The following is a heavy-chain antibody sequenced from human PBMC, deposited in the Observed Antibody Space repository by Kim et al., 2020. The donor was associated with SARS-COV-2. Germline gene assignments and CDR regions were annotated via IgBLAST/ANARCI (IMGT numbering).Heavy chain of an antibody. CDR2: INGNGGTT. CDR3: ARGLADVSSGGDCYSKYFQL. D-gene: IGHD2-21*02. V-gene: IGHV3-20*04. Sequence: GGSLRLSCAASGFTFVDYGMSWVRQVPGKGLEWVSSINGNGGTTTYADSLKGRFTISRDNAENSLNLQMNSLRAEDTAVYYCARGLADVSSGGDCYSKYFQLWGQGTPVTVSS. J-gene: IGHJ1*01. CDR1: GFTFVDYG.